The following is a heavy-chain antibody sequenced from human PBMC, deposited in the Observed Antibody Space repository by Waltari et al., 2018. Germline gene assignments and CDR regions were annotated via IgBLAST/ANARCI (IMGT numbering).Heavy chain of an antibody. CDR3: ARGTRLEYSSSSRRLWRAFDI. CDR1: GGSFSGYY. V-gene: IGHV4-34*01. D-gene: IGHD6-6*01. CDR2: INHSGST. Sequence: QVQLQQWGAGLLKPSETLSLTCAVYGGSFSGYYWRLIRQPPGNGPEWTGEINHSGSTNYNPSLKSRVTISVDTSKNQFSLKRSSVTAADTAVYYCARGTRLEYSSSSRRLWRAFDIWGQGTMVTVSS. J-gene: IGHJ3*02.